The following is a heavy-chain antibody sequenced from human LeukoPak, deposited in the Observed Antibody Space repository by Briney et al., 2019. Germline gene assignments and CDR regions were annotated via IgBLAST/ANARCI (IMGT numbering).Heavy chain of an antibody. CDR1: GFTFSNYA. CDR2: ITGSGGNT. D-gene: IGHD3-9*01. Sequence: TGGSLRLSCVASGFTFSNYAMSWVRQAPGKGLEWVSAITGSGGNTYYADSVKGRFTISRDNSKNPVFLQMNSLRAEDTAVYYCAKWGDYDVLTGYYVSDYWGQGTLVTVSS. CDR3: AKWGDYDVLTGYYVSDY. V-gene: IGHV3-23*01. J-gene: IGHJ4*02.